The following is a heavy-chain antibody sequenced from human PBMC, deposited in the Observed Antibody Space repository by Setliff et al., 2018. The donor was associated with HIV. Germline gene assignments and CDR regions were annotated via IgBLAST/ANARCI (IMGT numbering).Heavy chain of an antibody. V-gene: IGHV4-39*01. CDR2: IHYNEKT. D-gene: IGHD1-1*01. CDR3: AREPDY. CDR1: GGSFTSYY. J-gene: IGHJ4*02. Sequence: SETLSLTCAVYGGSFTSYYWAWIRQPPGKGLEYIGSIHYNEKTYYNPSLKSRVTISMDTSRNQFSLKLTSMTAADTAVYYCAREPDYWGQGTLVTAPQ.